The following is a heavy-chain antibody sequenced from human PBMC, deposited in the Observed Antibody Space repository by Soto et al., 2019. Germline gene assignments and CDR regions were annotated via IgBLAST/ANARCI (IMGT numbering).Heavy chain of an antibody. CDR3: ARGVKYESSGYYYLY. CDR1: GGTFSSYA. J-gene: IGHJ4*02. CDR2: IIPIFGTA. D-gene: IGHD3-22*01. Sequence: ASVKVSCKASGGTFSSYAIDWVRQAPGQGLEWMGGIIPIFGTAKYAQKFQGRVTITADESTSTAYMELRSLGSEDTAVYYCARGVKYESSGYYYLYWGQGTLVTVSS. V-gene: IGHV1-69*13.